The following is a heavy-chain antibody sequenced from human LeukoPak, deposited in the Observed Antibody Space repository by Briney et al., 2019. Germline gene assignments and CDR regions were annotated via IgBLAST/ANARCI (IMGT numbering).Heavy chain of an antibody. D-gene: IGHD6-13*01. V-gene: IGHV1-8*01. Sequence: APVKVSCKASGYTFTSYDINWVRQATGQGLEWMGWMNPNSGNTGYAQKFQGRVSMTRNTSISTAYMELSSLRSEDTAVYYCARSSGIAAAGTSYYYYGMDVWGQGTTVTVSS. J-gene: IGHJ6*02. CDR1: GYTFTSYD. CDR2: MNPNSGNT. CDR3: ARSSGIAAAGTSYYYYGMDV.